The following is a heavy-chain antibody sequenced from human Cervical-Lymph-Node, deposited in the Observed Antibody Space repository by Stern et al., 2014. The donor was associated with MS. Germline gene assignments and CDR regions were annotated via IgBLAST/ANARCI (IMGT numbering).Heavy chain of an antibody. V-gene: IGHV3-33*01. D-gene: IGHD3-10*01. CDR3: ARGGDVRGVMLDY. CDR2: IWYDGSNK. J-gene: IGHJ4*02. Sequence: VQLLESGGGVVQPGRSLRLSCAASGFTFSSYGMHWVRQAPGQGLEWVAVIWYDGSNKYYADSVKGRFTISRDNSKNTLYLQMNSLRAEDTAVYYCARGGDVRGVMLDYWGQGTLVTVSS. CDR1: GFTFSSYG.